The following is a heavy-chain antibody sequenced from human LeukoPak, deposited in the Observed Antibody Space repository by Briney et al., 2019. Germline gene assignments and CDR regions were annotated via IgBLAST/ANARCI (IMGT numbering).Heavy chain of an antibody. CDR2: INPNSGDP. V-gene: IGHV1-2*06. J-gene: IGHJ6*03. Sequence: ASVKVSCKTSGYTFTDSYIHWVRQAPGQGREWMGRINPNSGDPNYPQKFQGRVTMTRDTSISTAYMEMSSLTSDDTAVYYCARSARHCNNGVCFTDYYIDLWGKGTTVTISS. D-gene: IGHD2-8*01. CDR1: GYTFTDSY. CDR3: ARSARHCNNGVCFTDYYIDL.